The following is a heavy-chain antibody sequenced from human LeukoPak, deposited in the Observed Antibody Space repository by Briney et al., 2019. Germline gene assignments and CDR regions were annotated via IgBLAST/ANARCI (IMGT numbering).Heavy chain of an antibody. CDR3: ARGPIQLWSYYFDY. D-gene: IGHD5-18*01. CDR1: GFTFSSYA. V-gene: IGHV3-30-3*01. J-gene: IGHJ4*02. Sequence: EGSLRLSCAASGFTFSSYAMHWVRQAPGKGLEWVAVISYDGSNKYYADSVKGRFTISRDNSKNTLYLQMNSLRAEDTAVYYCARGPIQLWSYYFDYWGQGTLVTVSS. CDR2: ISYDGSNK.